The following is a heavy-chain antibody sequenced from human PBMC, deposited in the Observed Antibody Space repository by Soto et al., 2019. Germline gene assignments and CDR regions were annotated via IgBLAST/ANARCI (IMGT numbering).Heavy chain of an antibody. CDR3: AKVRRLGQQLVNHYYYYGMDV. V-gene: IGHV3-74*01. CDR1: GFTFSNAW. J-gene: IGHJ6*02. D-gene: IGHD6-13*01. Sequence: GRSLRLSCRASGFTFSNAWMHWVLRAPGKRLEWVSRVNNDGYNTAYADSVKGRFTISRDNSKNTLYLQMNSLRAEDTAVYYCAKVRRLGQQLVNHYYYYGMDVWGQGTTVTVSS. CDR2: VNNDGYNT.